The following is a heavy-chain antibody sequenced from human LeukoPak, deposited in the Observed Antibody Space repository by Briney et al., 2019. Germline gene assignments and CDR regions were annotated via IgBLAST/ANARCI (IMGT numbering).Heavy chain of an antibody. J-gene: IGHJ5*02. D-gene: IGHD2-2*01. CDR2: INHSGST. CDR3: ASLGVPAAIRVGWFDP. V-gene: IGHV4-34*01. Sequence: PSETLSLTCAVYGGSFSGYYWSWIRQPPGKGLERIGEINHSGSTNYNPSLKSRVTISVDTSKNQFSLKLSSVTAADTAVYYCASLGVPAAIRVGWFDPWGQGTLVTVSS. CDR1: GGSFSGYY.